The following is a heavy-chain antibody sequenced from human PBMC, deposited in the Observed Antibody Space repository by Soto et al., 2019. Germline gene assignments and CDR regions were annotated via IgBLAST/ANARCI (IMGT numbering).Heavy chain of an antibody. D-gene: IGHD3-16*01. J-gene: IGHJ2*01. CDR3: ARARGTYLYWYFDV. V-gene: IGHV3-64*01. CDR2: IKSNGANT. Sequence: EVQLVESGGDLVQPGGSLRLSCAASGFSFSTYAMHWVRQAPGKGLEYVSAIKSNGANTFYANSVKGRFTISRDNSKNTLYLQMDSLRTEDMAVYYCARARGTYLYWYFDVWGRGTLVSVSS. CDR1: GFSFSTYA.